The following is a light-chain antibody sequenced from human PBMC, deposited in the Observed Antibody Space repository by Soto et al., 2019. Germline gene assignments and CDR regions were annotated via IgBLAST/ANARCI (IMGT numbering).Light chain of an antibody. CDR1: QSFNSIY. V-gene: IGKV3-20*01. CDR2: GAS. J-gene: IGKJ1*01. Sequence: ESVLTQSPGTLSLSPGEGATLCCRASQSFNSIYLAWYQQKPGQAPRLLIYGASSRATGIPDRFSGSGSGTHFTLTNSILESADVAVYYCQQYGSSPRTFGQGTKVDIK. CDR3: QQYGSSPRT.